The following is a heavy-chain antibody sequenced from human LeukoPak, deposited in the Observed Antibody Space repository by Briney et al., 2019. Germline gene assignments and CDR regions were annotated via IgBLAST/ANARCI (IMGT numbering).Heavy chain of an antibody. J-gene: IGHJ3*02. Sequence: SETLSLTCTVSGGSISSYYWSWIRQPPGKGLEWIGYIYYSGSTNYNPSLKSRVTISVDTSKNQFSLKLSSVTAADMAVYYCARGALAHDAFDIWGQGTMVTVSS. CDR1: GGSISSYY. CDR3: ARGALAHDAFDI. V-gene: IGHV4-59*01. CDR2: IYYSGST. D-gene: IGHD6-6*01.